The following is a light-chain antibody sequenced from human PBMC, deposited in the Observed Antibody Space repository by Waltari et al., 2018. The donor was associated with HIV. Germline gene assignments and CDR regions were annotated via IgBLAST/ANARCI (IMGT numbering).Light chain of an antibody. Sequence: DIQMTQPPSSLSASVGASVAITCRASQRISSYLNWYQQKPGKAPKLLIYAVSSLQSGVSSRFSGSRSGTDFVLAISSLQPEDLGIYYCQQSYSDIWTFGQGTKVEIK. V-gene: IGKV1-39*01. CDR3: QQSYSDIWT. CDR1: QRISSY. CDR2: AVS. J-gene: IGKJ1*01.